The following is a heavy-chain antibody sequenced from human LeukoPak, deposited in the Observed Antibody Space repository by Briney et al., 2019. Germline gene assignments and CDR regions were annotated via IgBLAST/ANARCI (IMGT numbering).Heavy chain of an antibody. Sequence: SETLSLTCTVSGDSISRESWSWIRQAPGKGLECIGYSYDSWRMNYNPSLQSRVTISLDTSKDRLSLQLNSVTAADTAVYYCARRIQLWSYWHFDLWGRGTLVTVTS. J-gene: IGHJ2*01. V-gene: IGHV4-4*08. CDR2: SYDSWRM. CDR3: ARRIQLWSYWHFDL. CDR1: GDSISRES. D-gene: IGHD5-18*01.